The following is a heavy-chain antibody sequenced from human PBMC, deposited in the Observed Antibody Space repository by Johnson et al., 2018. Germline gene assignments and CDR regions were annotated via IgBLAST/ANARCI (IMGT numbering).Heavy chain of an antibody. CDR3: ARLPNTGEGIAARPCYYYYGMDV. CDR2: IIPIFGTA. CDR1: GGTFSSYA. J-gene: IGHJ6*02. Sequence: QVQLVQSGAEVKKPGSSVKVSCKASGGTFSSYAISWVRQAPGQGLEWMGGIIPIFGTANYAQKFQGRVTITADESTSTAYMELSSLRSEDTAVYYCARLPNTGEGIAARPCYYYYGMDVWGQGTTVTVSS. D-gene: IGHD6-6*01. V-gene: IGHV1-69*12.